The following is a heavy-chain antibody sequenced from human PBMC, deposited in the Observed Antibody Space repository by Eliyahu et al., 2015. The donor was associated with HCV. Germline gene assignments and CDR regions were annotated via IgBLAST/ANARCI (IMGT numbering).Heavy chain of an antibody. J-gene: IGHJ4*02. D-gene: IGHD2-15*01. Sequence: EVQLLESGGGLVQPGGSLXXXCAASXXTFSIYAMXWVRQAPGKGLEWVSALSGSGGSTYYADXVRGRFTISRDNSRNTLYVQMNSLRAEDTAVYYCAKGCSGDNCYYFDYWGQGTLVTVSS. CDR3: AKGCSGDNCYYFDY. CDR2: LSGSGGST. V-gene: IGHV3-23*01. CDR1: XXTFSIYA.